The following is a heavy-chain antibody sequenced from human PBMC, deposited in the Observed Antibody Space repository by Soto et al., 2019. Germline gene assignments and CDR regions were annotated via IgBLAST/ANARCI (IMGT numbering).Heavy chain of an antibody. CDR2: ISGSGGST. J-gene: IGHJ6*02. D-gene: IGHD5-18*01. CDR3: AKKDPVDTAMVDYYYYGMDV. Sequence: SGGSLRLSCAASGFTFSSYAMSWVRQAPGKGLEWVSAISGSGGSTYYADSVKGRFTISRDNSKNTLYLQMNSLRAEDTAVYYCAKKDPVDTAMVDYYYYGMDVWGQGTTVTVSS. V-gene: IGHV3-23*01. CDR1: GFTFSSYA.